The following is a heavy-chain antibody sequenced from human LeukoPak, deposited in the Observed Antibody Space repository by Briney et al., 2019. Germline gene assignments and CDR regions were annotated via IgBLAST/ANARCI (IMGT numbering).Heavy chain of an antibody. CDR2: IKQEGSEK. V-gene: IGHV3-7*01. D-gene: IGHD3-10*01. Sequence: PGGSLRLSCAASGFTFTSYWMSWVRQAPGKGLEWVANIKQEGSEKYYVDSVKGRFTISRDNAKNSLYLQMNSLRAEDTAVYYCARDRPMVRGVIMDYYYYYMGVWGKGTTVTVSS. CDR3: ARDRPMVRGVIMDYYYYYMGV. J-gene: IGHJ6*03. CDR1: GFTFTSYW.